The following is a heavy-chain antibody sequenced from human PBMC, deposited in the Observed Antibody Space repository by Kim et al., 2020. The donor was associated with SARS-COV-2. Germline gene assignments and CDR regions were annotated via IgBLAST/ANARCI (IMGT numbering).Heavy chain of an antibody. Sequence: KGRCTISRDNSKNTLYLQMNSLRAEDTAVYYCAKDRKNYYDSSGYYQCDYWGQGTLVTVSS. D-gene: IGHD3-22*01. CDR3: AKDRKNYYDSSGYYQCDY. J-gene: IGHJ4*02. V-gene: IGHV3-30*02.